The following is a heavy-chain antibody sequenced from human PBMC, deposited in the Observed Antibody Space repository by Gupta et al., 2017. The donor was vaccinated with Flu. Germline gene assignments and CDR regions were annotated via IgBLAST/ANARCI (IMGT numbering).Heavy chain of an antibody. CDR2: ISGFGDST. CDR1: GLTFSYYA. D-gene: IGHD2-21*01. Sequence: EVQLLESGGGLVQPGGSLRLSCAASGLTFSYYAMTWVRQAPGKGLEWVSTISGFGDSTFYADSVKGRFTISTDNSKNTLCLQMNSLRAEDTAVYFCAKGGHMSPFDYWGQGTLVTVSS. CDR3: AKGGHMSPFDY. V-gene: IGHV3-23*01. J-gene: IGHJ4*02.